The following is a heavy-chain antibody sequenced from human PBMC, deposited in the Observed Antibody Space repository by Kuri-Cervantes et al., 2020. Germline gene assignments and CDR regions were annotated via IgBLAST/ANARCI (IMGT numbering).Heavy chain of an antibody. CDR1: GCSISSYY. D-gene: IGHD3-16*02. CDR2: IYTSGNT. CDR3: VSDNGNWYFDL. J-gene: IGHJ2*01. V-gene: IGHV4-4*07. Sequence: GSLRLSCTVSGCSISSYYWSWIRQPAGKGLEWIGRIYTSGNTNYNPSLKSRVTMSVDTYKNQFSLKLSSVTAADTAVYYCVSDNGNWYFDLWGRGTLVTVSS.